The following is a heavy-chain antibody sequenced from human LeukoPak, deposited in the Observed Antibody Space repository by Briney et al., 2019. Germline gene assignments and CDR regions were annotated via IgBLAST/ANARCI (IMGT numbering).Heavy chain of an antibody. CDR1: GGSFSGYY. CDR2: INHSGST. CDR3: ARAGRGYYYDSSGYRATWDFDY. Sequence: SETLSLTCAVYGGSFSGYYWSWIRQPPGKGLEWIGEINHSGSTNYNPSLKSRVTISVDTSKNQFSLKLSSVTAADTAVYYCARAGRGYYYDSSGYRATWDFDYWGQGTLVTVSS. V-gene: IGHV4-34*01. D-gene: IGHD3-22*01. J-gene: IGHJ4*02.